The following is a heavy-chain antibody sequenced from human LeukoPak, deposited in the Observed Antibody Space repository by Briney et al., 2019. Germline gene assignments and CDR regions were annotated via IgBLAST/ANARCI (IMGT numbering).Heavy chain of an antibody. CDR1: GGTFISYA. CDR2: IIPIFGTA. J-gene: IGHJ6*02. Sequence: GASVKVSCKASGGTFISYAISWVRQAPGQGLEWMGGIIPIFGTANYAQKFQGRVTITADESTSTAYMELGSLTSEDTAVYYCAREANITMVRGVIRRHYYYYGMDVWGQGTTVTVSS. CDR3: AREANITMVRGVIRRHYYYYGMDV. V-gene: IGHV1-69*13. D-gene: IGHD3-10*01.